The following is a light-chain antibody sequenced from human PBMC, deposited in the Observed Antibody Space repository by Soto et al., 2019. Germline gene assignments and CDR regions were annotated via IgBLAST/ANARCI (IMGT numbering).Light chain of an antibody. V-gene: IGKV3-11*01. J-gene: IGKJ2*01. CDR3: QQRSSWPRYT. Sequence: EIVLTQSPATLSLSPGERATLSCRASQSVSSYLAWYQQKPGQAPRLLIYDASNRATGIPARFIGSGSGTDFTLTISSLEPDDFAVYYCQQRSSWPRYTFGQGTKLEIK. CDR2: DAS. CDR1: QSVSSY.